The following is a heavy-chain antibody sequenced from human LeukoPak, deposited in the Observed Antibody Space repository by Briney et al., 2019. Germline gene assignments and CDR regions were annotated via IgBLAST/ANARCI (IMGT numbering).Heavy chain of an antibody. Sequence: ASVKVSCKASGYTFTRYGISWVRQAPGQGLEWMGWISAYNANTNYAQKVQGRVTMTTYISTSTAYMELRSLTSDDTAVYYCARDYGYYGSGSYLGYWGQGTLVTVSS. D-gene: IGHD3-10*01. CDR3: ARDYGYYGSGSYLGY. J-gene: IGHJ4*02. CDR1: GYTFTRYG. V-gene: IGHV1-18*01. CDR2: ISAYNANT.